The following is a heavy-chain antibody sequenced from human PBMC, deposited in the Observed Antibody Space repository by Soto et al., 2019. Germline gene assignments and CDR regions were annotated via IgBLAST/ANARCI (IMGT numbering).Heavy chain of an antibody. Sequence: QVQLVQSGADVKKPGASVKVSCKASGYNFTSYGISWVRQAPGQGLERMGWISPHNDRTKYARRFQDRVTRTTETPTSTVYMELGSLRSDDTAVYYCARDLYYSSGRYFDHDAFDIWGQGTVVTVSS. CDR2: ISPHNDRT. V-gene: IGHV1-18*01. CDR1: GYNFTSYG. CDR3: ARDLYYSSGRYFDHDAFDI. J-gene: IGHJ3*02. D-gene: IGHD6-19*01.